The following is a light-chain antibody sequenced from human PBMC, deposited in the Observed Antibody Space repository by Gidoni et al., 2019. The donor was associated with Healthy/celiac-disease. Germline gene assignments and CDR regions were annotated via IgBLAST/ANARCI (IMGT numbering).Light chain of an antibody. J-gene: IGKJ1*01. Sequence: AIRITQSPSSLSASTGDRVTITCRASQGISSYLAWYQQKPGKAPKPLIYAASTLQSGVPSRFSGSGSGTDFTLTISCLQSEDFATYYCQQYYSYPPTFXQXTKVEIK. CDR2: AAS. V-gene: IGKV1-8*01. CDR3: QQYYSYPPT. CDR1: QGISSY.